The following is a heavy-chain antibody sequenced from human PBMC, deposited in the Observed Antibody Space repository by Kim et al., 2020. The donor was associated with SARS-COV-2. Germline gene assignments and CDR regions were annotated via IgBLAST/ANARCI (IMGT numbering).Heavy chain of an antibody. Sequence: GGSLRLSCAASGFTFSSYDFHWVRQAPGKGLEWVSGIGTYASTNYYDAVRGRFTVTRRNDSTTSSLQLNNLLAEDAAAYYCSRGDTLRAAKLSFGGWGQ. CDR2: IGTYAST. V-gene: IGHV3-13*01. CDR3: SRGDTLRAAKLSFGG. J-gene: IGHJ3*01. CDR1: GFTFSSYD. D-gene: IGHD3-10*01.